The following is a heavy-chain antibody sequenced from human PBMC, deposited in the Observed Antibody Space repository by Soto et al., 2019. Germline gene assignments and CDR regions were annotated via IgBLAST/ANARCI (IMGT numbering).Heavy chain of an antibody. CDR3: ARSSRLYDYIWGSYRYDAFDI. CDR2: INPSGGNT. V-gene: IGHV1-46*01. D-gene: IGHD3-16*02. Sequence: GASVKVSCKASGYTLTSYYIHWVRQAPGQGLKRIGIINPSGGNTGYAQKFQGRVTMTRNTSISTAYMELSSLRSEDTAVYYCARSSRLYDYIWGSYRYDAFDIWGQGTMVTVSS. CDR1: GYTLTSYY. J-gene: IGHJ3*02.